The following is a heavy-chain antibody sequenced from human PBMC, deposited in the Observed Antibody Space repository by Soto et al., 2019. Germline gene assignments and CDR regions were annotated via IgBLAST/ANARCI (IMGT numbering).Heavy chain of an antibody. CDR3: SKDRMPHNSGWDPFSI. CDR1: GFTFNIFA. V-gene: IGHV3-23*01. CDR2: TGGGENDR. D-gene: IGHD1-20*01. J-gene: IGHJ3*02. Sequence: EVHLLESGGGLVQPGGSLRLSCAASGFTFNIFAMSWVRQAPGKGLEWVSSTGGGENDRYYADSVKGRFTISREHSKSTVVLQMNSLRAEDTAIYYCSKDRMPHNSGWDPFSIWGQGTMVTVS.